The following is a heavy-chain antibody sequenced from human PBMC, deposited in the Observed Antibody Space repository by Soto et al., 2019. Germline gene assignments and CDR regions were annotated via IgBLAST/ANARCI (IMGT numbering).Heavy chain of an antibody. V-gene: IGHV1-69*01. CDR3: ASGRDCSSTSCYRSYYYYGMDV. CDR2: IIPIFGTA. D-gene: IGHD2-2*02. CDR1: GYTFTSYD. Sequence: QVQLVQSGAEVKKPGASVKVSCKASGYTFTSYDISWVRQAPGQGLEWMGGIIPIFGTANYAQKFQGRVTITADESTSTAYMELSSLRSEDTAVYYCASGRDCSSTSCYRSYYYYGMDVWGQGTTVTVSS. J-gene: IGHJ6*02.